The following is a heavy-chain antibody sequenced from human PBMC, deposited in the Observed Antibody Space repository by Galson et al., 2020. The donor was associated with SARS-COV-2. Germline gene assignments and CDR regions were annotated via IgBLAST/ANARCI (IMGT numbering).Heavy chain of an antibody. V-gene: IGHV4-59*01. D-gene: IGHD2-15*01. J-gene: IGHJ4*02. Sequence: SETLSLTCTVSGGSISSYYWSWIRQPPGKGLEWIGYIYYSGSTNYNPSLKSRVTISVDTSKNQFSLKLSSVTAADTAVYYCARECRDCSGGSPYYFDYWGQGTLVTVSS. CDR3: ARECRDCSGGSPYYFDY. CDR2: IYYSGST. CDR1: GGSISSYY.